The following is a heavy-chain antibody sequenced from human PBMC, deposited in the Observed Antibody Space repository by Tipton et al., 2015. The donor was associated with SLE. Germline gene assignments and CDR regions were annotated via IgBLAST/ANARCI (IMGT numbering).Heavy chain of an antibody. J-gene: IGHJ2*01. Sequence: TLSLTCNVSGGPITSYYWSWIRQPPGKGLEYIGSIYYSGSPYYNPSLKSRVTISLDTSKNQFSLKLSSVTAADTAVYYCARRGVGATYWYFDLWGRGTLVTVSS. V-gene: IGHV4-39*01. CDR3: ARRGVGATYWYFDL. CDR2: IYYSGSP. CDR1: GGPITSYY. D-gene: IGHD1-26*01.